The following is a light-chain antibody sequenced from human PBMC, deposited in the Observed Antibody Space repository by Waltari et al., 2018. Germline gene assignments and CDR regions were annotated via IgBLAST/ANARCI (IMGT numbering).Light chain of an antibody. Sequence: QSVLTQPPSVSAAPRPTFTLSCPGSSSNILYKYVSWSHHLPGTAPELLINENNKRPSGIPDRFSGSKSGTSATLGITGLQTGDEADYYCGTWDSSLSAVVFGGGTKLTVL. V-gene: IGLV1-51*02. CDR1: SSNILYKY. CDR3: GTWDSSLSAVV. CDR2: ENN. J-gene: IGLJ2*01.